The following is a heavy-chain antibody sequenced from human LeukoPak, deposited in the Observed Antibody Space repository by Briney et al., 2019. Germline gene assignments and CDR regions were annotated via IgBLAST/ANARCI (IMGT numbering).Heavy chain of an antibody. CDR2: IIPIFGTA. Sequence: ASVKVSCKASGGTFSSYAISWVRQAPGQGLEWMGGIIPIFGTANYAQKFQGRVTITADESTSTAYMELSSLRSEDTAVYYCAIYGEPSSSSSKGPSYFDYWGQGTLVTVSS. CDR3: AIYGEPSSSSSKGPSYFDY. D-gene: IGHD6-6*01. V-gene: IGHV1-69*13. CDR1: GGTFSSYA. J-gene: IGHJ4*02.